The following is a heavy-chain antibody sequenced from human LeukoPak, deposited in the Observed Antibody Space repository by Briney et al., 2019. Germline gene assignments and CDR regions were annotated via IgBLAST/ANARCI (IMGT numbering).Heavy chain of an antibody. D-gene: IGHD4-17*01. V-gene: IGHV3-48*01. CDR3: VRDYGDYFEFDY. J-gene: IGHJ4*02. CDR2: ISSSSSTI. CDR1: GFTFSSHS. Sequence: GSLRLSCAASGFTFSSHSMNWVRQAPGKGLEWVSYISSSSSTIYYAADSVKGRFTVSRDNAKNSLYLQMSSLRAEDTAVYYCVRDYGDYFEFDYWGQGTLVTVSS.